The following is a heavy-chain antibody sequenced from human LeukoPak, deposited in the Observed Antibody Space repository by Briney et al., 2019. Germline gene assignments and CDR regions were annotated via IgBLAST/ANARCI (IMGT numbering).Heavy chain of an antibody. CDR2: IRSKANSYAT. CDR3: TTYPGCSSTSCYKDDY. CDR1: GFTFSGSA. D-gene: IGHD2-2*02. Sequence: PGGSLKLSCAASGFTFSGSAMHWVRQASGKGLEWVGRIRSKANSYATAYAAPVKGRFTISRDDSKNTAYLQMNSLKTEDTAVYYCTTYPGCSSTSCYKDDYWGQGTLVTVSS. V-gene: IGHV3-73*01. J-gene: IGHJ4*02.